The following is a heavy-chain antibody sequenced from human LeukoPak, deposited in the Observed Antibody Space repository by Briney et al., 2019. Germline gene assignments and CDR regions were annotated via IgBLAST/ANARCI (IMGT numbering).Heavy chain of an antibody. V-gene: IGHV3-21*01. D-gene: IGHD3-3*01. Sequence: GGSLRLSCAASGFTFSSYSMTWVRQAPGKGLEWVSSISSSSSYIYYADSVKGRFTISRDNAKNSLYLQMNSLRAEDTAVYYCARDTYYDFWSGYYTVADFDYWGQGTLVTVSS. CDR3: ARDTYYDFWSGYYTVADFDY. CDR2: ISSSSSYI. CDR1: GFTFSSYS. J-gene: IGHJ4*02.